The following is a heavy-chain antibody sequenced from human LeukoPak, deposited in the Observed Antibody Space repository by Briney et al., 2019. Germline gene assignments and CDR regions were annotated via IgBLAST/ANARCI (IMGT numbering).Heavy chain of an antibody. CDR1: GGSFSGYY. CDR2: INHSGST. D-gene: IGHD3-22*01. CDR3: ARRPGRGGYYPRPFDY. Sequence: PSETLSLTCAVYGGSFSGYYWSWIRQPPGKGLEWIGEINHSGSTNYNPSLKSRVTISVDTSKNQFSLKLSSVTAADTAVYYCARRPGRGGYYPRPFDYWGQGTLVTVSS. V-gene: IGHV4-34*01. J-gene: IGHJ4*02.